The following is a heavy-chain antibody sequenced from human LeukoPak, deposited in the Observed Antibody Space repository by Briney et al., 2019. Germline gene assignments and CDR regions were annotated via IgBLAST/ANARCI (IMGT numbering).Heavy chain of an antibody. CDR3: ARSSGWYHRGPDYYYYYMDV. D-gene: IGHD6-19*01. J-gene: IGHJ6*03. CDR1: GFTFSSYG. CDR2: IRYDGTNK. Sequence: GGSLRLSCAASGFTFSSYGMHWVRQAPGKGLEWVTFIRYDGTNKYYADSVKSRFTISRENAKNSLYLQMNSLRAEDTAVYYCARSSGWYHRGPDYYYYYMDVWGKGTTVTVS. V-gene: IGHV3-30*02.